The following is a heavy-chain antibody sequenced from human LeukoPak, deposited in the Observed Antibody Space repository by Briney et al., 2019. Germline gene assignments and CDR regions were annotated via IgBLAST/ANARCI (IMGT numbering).Heavy chain of an antibody. V-gene: IGHV4-34*01. J-gene: IGHJ4*02. CDR1: GGSFSGYY. CDR3: ARRRLEILWGSYRYPPYYFDY. Sequence: SETLSLTCAVYGGSFSGYYWSWIRQPPGKALEWIGEINHSGSTNYNPSLKSRVTISVDTSKNQFSLKLSSMTAADTAVYYCARRRLEILWGSYRYPPYYFDYWGQGTLVTVSS. CDR2: INHSGST. D-gene: IGHD3-16*02.